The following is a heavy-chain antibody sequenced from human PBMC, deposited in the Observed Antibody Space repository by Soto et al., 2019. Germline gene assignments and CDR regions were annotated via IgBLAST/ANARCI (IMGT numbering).Heavy chain of an antibody. Sequence: QVQLEQSGPQFKMPGASVKVSCKASGYIFINYYMHWVRQAPGQGPEWMGFVNPRTGSTDYAQKFKGRLTLTRDTYTSTFYMDLSGLTAADTAVYFCASDSHTVKGHEWGQGTLVTVSS. D-gene: IGHD4-4*01. CDR2: VNPRTGST. CDR1: GYIFINYY. CDR3: ASDSHTVKGHE. J-gene: IGHJ4*02. V-gene: IGHV1-46*01.